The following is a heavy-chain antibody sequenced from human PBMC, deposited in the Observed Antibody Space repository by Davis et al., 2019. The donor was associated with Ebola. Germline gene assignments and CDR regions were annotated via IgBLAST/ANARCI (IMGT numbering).Heavy chain of an antibody. CDR2: IYTSGST. D-gene: IGHD2-2*01. CDR1: GGSISSYY. J-gene: IGHJ3*02. Sequence: PSETLSLTCTVSGGSISSYYWSWIRQPAGKGLEWIGRIYTSGSTNYNPSLKSRVTMSVDTSKNQFSLKLSSVTAADTAVDYCARDPHLVVVPTATRSVAFDIWGQGTMVTVSS. CDR3: ARDPHLVVVPTATRSVAFDI. V-gene: IGHV4-4*07.